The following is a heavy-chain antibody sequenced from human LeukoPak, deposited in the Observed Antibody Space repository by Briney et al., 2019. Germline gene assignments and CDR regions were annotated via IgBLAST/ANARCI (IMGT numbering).Heavy chain of an antibody. CDR1: GVTFSSYS. Sequence: GGSLRLSCAASGVTFSSYSMNWVRQAPGKGLEWVSSISSSSSYIYYADSVKGRFTISRDNAKNSLYLQMNSLRAEDTAVYYCASVDYYGSGNYYNDVDYWGQETLVTVSS. V-gene: IGHV3-21*01. CDR2: ISSSSSYI. D-gene: IGHD3-10*01. J-gene: IGHJ4*02. CDR3: ASVDYYGSGNYYNDVDY.